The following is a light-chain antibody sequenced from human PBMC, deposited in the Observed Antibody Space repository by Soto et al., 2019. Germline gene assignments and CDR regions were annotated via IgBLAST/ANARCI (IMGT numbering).Light chain of an antibody. CDR2: SND. CDR1: GSNIGSNT. CDR3: EAWDDSLSGPV. J-gene: IGLJ2*01. V-gene: IGLV1-44*01. Sequence: QSLLTQPPSTSGTPGQRVTISCSGSGSNIGSNTVNWYQQLPGTAPKVVIHSNDQRPSGVPGRFSGSKSGTSASLAISGLQSEDEADYYCEAWDDSLSGPVFGGGTQLTVL.